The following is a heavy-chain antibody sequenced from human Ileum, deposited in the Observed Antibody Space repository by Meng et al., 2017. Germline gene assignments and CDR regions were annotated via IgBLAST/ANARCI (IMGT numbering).Heavy chain of an antibody. Sequence: GGSLRLSCKGSGYTFSNYRIAWVRQMPGKGLEWMGMIHPGKSETTYSPSFQGQVTISADKSISTAYLQWSSLEASDTAIYYCARHYCYDNWGQGTLVPSPQ. D-gene: IGHD3-22*01. J-gene: IGHJ4*02. CDR2: IHPGKSET. CDR1: GYTFSNYR. CDR3: ARHYCYDN. V-gene: IGHV5-51*01.